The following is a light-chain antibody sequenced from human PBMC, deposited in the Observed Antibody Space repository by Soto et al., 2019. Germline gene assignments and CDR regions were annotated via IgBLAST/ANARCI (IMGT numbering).Light chain of an antibody. V-gene: IGKV1-39*01. J-gene: IGKJ3*01. CDR2: AAS. Sequence: DLQMTQSPSSLSASVGDRVTITCRAGQSISSYLNWYQQKPGKPPKLLIYAASSLQSGVPSRFSGSGSGTDFTLSISSLQPEDFATYYCQQSYSMPFTFGPGTKVDIK. CDR3: QQSYSMPFT. CDR1: QSISSY.